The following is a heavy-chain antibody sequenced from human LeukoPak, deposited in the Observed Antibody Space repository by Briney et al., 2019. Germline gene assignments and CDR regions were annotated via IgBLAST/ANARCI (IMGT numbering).Heavy chain of an antibody. D-gene: IGHD3-22*01. CDR2: ISGSGGST. CDR1: GFTFNNYA. V-gene: IGHV3-23*01. Sequence: GGSLRLSCAASGFTFNNYAMSWVRQAPGKGLEWVSAISGSGGSTYYADPLKGRFTISRDNSKNTLYLQMNSLRAEDTALYSCAKDGIGGIYYDSSGYFDNWGQGTLVTVSS. CDR3: AKDGIGGIYYDSSGYFDN. J-gene: IGHJ4*02.